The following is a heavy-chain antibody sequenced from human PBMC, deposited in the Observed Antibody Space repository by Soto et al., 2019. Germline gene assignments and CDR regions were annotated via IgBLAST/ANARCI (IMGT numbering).Heavy chain of an antibody. J-gene: IGHJ5*02. CDR1: GFTFSSYD. V-gene: IGHV3-21*01. CDR3: VSSGNASMLRRNFYDP. D-gene: IGHD1-1*01. Sequence: EGSLRLSCAASGFTFSSYDMNWVRQAPWKGLEYVSSITTSGSYIYYGDSVRGRFTISRDNAKNSLFLQMDSLRAEDTAVYYCVSSGNASMLRRNFYDPSSQGTLDIVSA. CDR2: ITTSGSYI.